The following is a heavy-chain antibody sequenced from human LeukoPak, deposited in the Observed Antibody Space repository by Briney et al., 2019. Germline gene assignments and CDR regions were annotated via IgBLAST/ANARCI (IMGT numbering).Heavy chain of an antibody. CDR3: ARDPKQGGTYWNYFDY. CDR1: GFTFSSYD. D-gene: IGHD1-26*01. J-gene: IGHJ4*02. CDR2: INSDGSST. Sequence: QPGRSLRLSCAASGFTFSSYDMHWVRQAPGKGPVWVSRINSDGSSTYYADSVKGRFTISRDNAKNTLYLQMNSLRAEDTAVYYCARDPKQGGTYWNYFDYWGQGALVTVSP. V-gene: IGHV3-74*01.